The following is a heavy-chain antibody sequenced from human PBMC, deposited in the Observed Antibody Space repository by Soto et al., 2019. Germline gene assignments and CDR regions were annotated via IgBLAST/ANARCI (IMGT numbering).Heavy chain of an antibody. CDR3: TEPNTRPGPVDY. Sequence: QLQLQESGPGLVKPSETLSLTCTVSGGSISSSSYYWGWIRQPPGKGLEWIGSIYYSGSTYYNPSHKGRVTHSVDPSQHPVSLELGSFSGANRAGEECTEPNTRPGPVDYWGQGTLVTVS. J-gene: IGHJ4*02. V-gene: IGHV4-39*01. CDR1: GGSISSSSYY. CDR2: IYYSGST.